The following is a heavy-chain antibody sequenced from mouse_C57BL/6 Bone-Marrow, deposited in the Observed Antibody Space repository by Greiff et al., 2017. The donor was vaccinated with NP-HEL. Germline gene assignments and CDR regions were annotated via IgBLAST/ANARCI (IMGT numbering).Heavy chain of an antibody. V-gene: IGHV1-72*01. CDR1: GYTFTSYW. CDR3: ARPYYGYDEDWYFDV. Sequence: QVQLQQPGAELVKPGASVKLSCKASGYTFTSYWMHWVKQRPGRGLEWIGRIDPNSGGTKYNAKFKSKATMTVDKPSSTAYMQLSSLTSEDSAVYYCARPYYGYDEDWYFDVWGTGTTVTVSS. D-gene: IGHD2-9*01. CDR2: IDPNSGGT. J-gene: IGHJ1*03.